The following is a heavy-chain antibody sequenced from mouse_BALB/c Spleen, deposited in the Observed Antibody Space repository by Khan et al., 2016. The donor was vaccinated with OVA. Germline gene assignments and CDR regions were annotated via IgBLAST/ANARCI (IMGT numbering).Heavy chain of an antibody. CDR3: VRSSGYYFDY. CDR1: GFTFNTYA. V-gene: IGHV10-1*02. CDR2: IRNKSNNYAT. Sequence: EVQLVESGGGLVQPKGSLKLACAASGFTFNTYAMNWVRQAPGKGLEWVARIRNKSNNYATYYADSVKDRFTISRDDSQTMLYLQMSNLKTEDTDMYYCVRSSGYYFDYWGQGTTLTVSS. J-gene: IGHJ2*01. D-gene: IGHD3-1*01.